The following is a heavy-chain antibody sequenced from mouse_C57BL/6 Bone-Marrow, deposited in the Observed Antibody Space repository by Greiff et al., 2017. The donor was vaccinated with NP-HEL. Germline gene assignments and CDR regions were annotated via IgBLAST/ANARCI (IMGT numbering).Heavy chain of an antibody. J-gene: IGHJ1*03. D-gene: IGHD2-3*01. CDR2: INPSSGYT. CDR3: ARSEDGPHWYFDV. Sequence: QVHVKQSGAELAKPGASVKLSCKASGYTFTSYWMHWVKQRPGQGLEWIGYINPSSGYTKYNQKFKDKATLTADKSSSTAYMQLSSLTYEDSAVYYCARSEDGPHWYFDVWGTGTTVTVSS. CDR1: GYTFTSYW. V-gene: IGHV1-7*01.